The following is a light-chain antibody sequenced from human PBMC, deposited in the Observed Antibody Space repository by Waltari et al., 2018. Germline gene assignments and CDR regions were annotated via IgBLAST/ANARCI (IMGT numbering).Light chain of an antibody. Sequence: DVVMTQSPLSLPITPGQPASISCRSSQSLVHSNGNTYLSWYQQKPGQPPRRLIYEVSNQDSGVPARFSGSGAGTDFTLKISRVEAEDVGVYYCGQGTHLPYSFGQGTKVEIK. CDR1: QSLVHSNGNTY. V-gene: IGKV2-30*02. J-gene: IGKJ2*03. CDR2: EVS. CDR3: GQGTHLPYS.